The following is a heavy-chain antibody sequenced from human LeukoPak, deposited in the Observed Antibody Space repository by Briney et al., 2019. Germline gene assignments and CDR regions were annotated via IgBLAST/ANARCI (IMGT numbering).Heavy chain of an antibody. CDR3: ARPVPSARGRDFED. Sequence: GESLKISCPGSGYNFTSHWIAWVRQVPGQGLGWMGISWASDSDTKYRPSFQAQVTLSADTSINPAYHQWSRPKASDTAMYYCARPVPSARGRDFEDWGQGTLVTVSS. CDR1: GYNFTSHW. V-gene: IGHV5-51*01. D-gene: IGHD3-16*01. CDR2: SWASDSDT. J-gene: IGHJ4*02.